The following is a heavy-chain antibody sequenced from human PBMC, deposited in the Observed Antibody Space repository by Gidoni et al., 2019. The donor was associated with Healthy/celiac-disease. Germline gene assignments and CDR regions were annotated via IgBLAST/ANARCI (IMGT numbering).Heavy chain of an antibody. CDR3: ARYYYDSSGYYGRGSYYYYYYGMDV. V-gene: IGHV3-21*01. CDR1: GFTFSSYS. Sequence: EVQLVESGGGLVKPGGSLRLSCAASGFTFSSYSMNWVRQAPGKGLEWVTSISSSSSYIYYADSVKGRFTISRDNAKNSLYLQMNSLRAEDTAVYYCARYYYDSSGYYGRGSYYYYYYGMDVWGQGTTVTVSS. D-gene: IGHD3-22*01. J-gene: IGHJ6*02. CDR2: ISSSSSYI.